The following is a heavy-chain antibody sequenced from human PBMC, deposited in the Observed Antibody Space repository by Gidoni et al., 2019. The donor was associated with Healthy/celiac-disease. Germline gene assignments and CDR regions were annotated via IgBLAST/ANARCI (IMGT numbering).Heavy chain of an antibody. V-gene: IGHV4-39*01. CDR2: IYYSGST. D-gene: IGHD3-16*02. J-gene: IGHJ4*02. CDR3: ARKYYDYVWGSYRWRYFDY. Sequence: QLQLQESGPGLVKPSETLSLTCTVSGGSISSRSYYWGWIRQPPGKGLEWIGSIYYSGSTYYNPSLKSRVTISVDTSKNQFSLKLSSVTAADTAVYYCARKYYDYVWGSYRWRYFDYWGQGTLVTVSS. CDR1: GGSISSRSYY.